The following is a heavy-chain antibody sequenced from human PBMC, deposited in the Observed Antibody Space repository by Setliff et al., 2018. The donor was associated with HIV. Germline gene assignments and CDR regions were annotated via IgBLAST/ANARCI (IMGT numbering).Heavy chain of an antibody. J-gene: IGHJ4*02. D-gene: IGHD3-3*01. CDR3: ATTIFGARTQLDY. V-gene: IGHV1-24*01. Sequence: ASVKVSCKVSRHPLSDVSIYWVRQGHGRGLEWMGAIDPEDGKATYAQKFQGKVTMTEDRSTDTTYMELHSLGSEDTAVYYCATTIFGARTQLDYWGQGTLVTVSS. CDR2: IDPEDGKA. CDR1: RHPLSDVS.